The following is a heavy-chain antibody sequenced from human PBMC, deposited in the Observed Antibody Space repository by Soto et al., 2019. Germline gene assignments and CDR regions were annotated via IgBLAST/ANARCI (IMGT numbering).Heavy chain of an antibody. D-gene: IGHD3-10*01. J-gene: IGHJ6*02. CDR2: IRGFSPYT. CDR3: ARDRGYDAHDYYYNAMDV. Sequence: GGSLRLSCISSGFTFRTYTMNWVRQAPGKGLEWVSGIRGFSPYTFYAESVKGRFTISRDNAKNSLYLQMKCLRAEDTAVYYCARDRGYDAHDYYYNAMDVWGQGTTVTVSS. CDR1: GFTFRTYT. V-gene: IGHV3-21*01.